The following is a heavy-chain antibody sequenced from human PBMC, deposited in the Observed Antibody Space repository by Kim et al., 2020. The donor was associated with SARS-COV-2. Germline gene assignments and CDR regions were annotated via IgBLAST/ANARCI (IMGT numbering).Heavy chain of an antibody. D-gene: IGHD6-19*01. CDR2: ISWNSGSI. CDR3: AKGSSPLYYYYYCMDV. J-gene: IGHJ6*02. V-gene: IGHV3-9*01. Sequence: GGSLRLSCAASGFTFDDYAMHWVRQAPGKGLEWVSGISWNSGSIGYADSVKGRFTISRDNAKNSLYLQMNSLRAEDTALYYCAKGSSPLYYYYYCMDVWGQGTTVTVSS. CDR1: GFTFDDYA.